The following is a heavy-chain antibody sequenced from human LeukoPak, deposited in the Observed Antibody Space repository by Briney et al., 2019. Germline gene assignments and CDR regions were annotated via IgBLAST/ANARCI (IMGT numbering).Heavy chain of an antibody. CDR1: GFTFDDYA. D-gene: IGHD2-2*01. Sequence: PGRSLRLSCAASGFTFDDYAMHWVRQAPGKGLEWVSGISWNSGSIGYADSVKGRFTISRDNAKNSLYLQMNSLRAEDTALYYCAKDIRAGYCSSTSCYDYYYYYGMDVWGQGTTVTVSS. J-gene: IGHJ6*02. V-gene: IGHV3-9*01. CDR3: AKDIRAGYCSSTSCYDYYYYYGMDV. CDR2: ISWNSGSI.